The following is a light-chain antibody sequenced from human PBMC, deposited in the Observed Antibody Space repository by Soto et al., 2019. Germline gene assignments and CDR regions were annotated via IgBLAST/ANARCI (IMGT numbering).Light chain of an antibody. CDR3: QQYNSYLWT. CDR2: DAS. J-gene: IGKJ1*01. V-gene: IGKV1-5*01. CDR1: QSISSW. Sequence: DSQMTQSPSTLSESVGDRVTITCRASQSISSWLAWYQQKPGKAPKLLIYDASSLESGVPSRFSGSGSGTEFTLTISSLQPDDFATYYCQQYNSYLWTFGQGTKVEIK.